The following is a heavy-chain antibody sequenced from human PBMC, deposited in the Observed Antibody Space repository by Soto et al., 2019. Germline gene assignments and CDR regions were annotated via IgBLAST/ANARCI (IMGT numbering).Heavy chain of an antibody. Sequence: GGSLRLSCAASGFTFSSFGMHWVRQAPGKGLEWVAVIWYDGTNKYYADSVKGRFTISRDNSKNTLYLQMHSLRADDTAVYYCARGAYYYDTTGSTGAFDIWGRGTMVT. V-gene: IGHV3-33*01. D-gene: IGHD3-22*01. CDR3: ARGAYYYDTTGSTGAFDI. J-gene: IGHJ3*02. CDR2: IWYDGTNK. CDR1: GFTFSSFG.